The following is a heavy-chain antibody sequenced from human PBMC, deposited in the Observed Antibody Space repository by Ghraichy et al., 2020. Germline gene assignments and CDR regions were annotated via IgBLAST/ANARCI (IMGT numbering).Heavy chain of an antibody. J-gene: IGHJ6*02. V-gene: IGHV3-7*01. D-gene: IGHD1-26*01. CDR2: IKQDGSET. CDR3: ARDREGATYYYYYGMDV. Sequence: GGSLRLSCAASGFTFSSYWMNWVRQAPGKGLEWVANIKQDGSETYYVDSVKGRFTISRDNAKNSLYLQMNSLRAEDTAVYYCARDREGATYYYYYGMDVWGQGTTVTVSS. CDR1: GFTFSSYW.